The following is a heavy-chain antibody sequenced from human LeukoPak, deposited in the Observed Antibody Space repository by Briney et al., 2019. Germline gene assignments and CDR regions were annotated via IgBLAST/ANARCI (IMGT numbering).Heavy chain of an antibody. D-gene: IGHD3-10*01. V-gene: IGHV4-38-2*02. J-gene: IGHJ4*02. Sequence: SETLSLTCSVSNYSTSRTYHWGWIRQPPGKGLEWIGTIYHSGTTYYSPSLKSRVTISIHTSKNQFSLKLSSVTAADTAVYYCARPRYPITMVRGAFDYWGQGTLVTVSS. CDR1: NYSTSRTYH. CDR2: IYHSGTT. CDR3: ARPRYPITMVRGAFDY.